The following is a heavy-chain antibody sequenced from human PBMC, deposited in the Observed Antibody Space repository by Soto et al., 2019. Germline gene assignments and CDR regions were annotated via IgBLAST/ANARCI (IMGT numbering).Heavy chain of an antibody. CDR3: ARQNYDFWTLDY. V-gene: IGHV5-51*01. J-gene: IGHJ4*01. D-gene: IGHD3-3*01. Sequence: PGESLKIACKGSGYSFTSYWIGWVRQMPGKGLQWMGIIYPGDSDTRYRPSFQGQVTISDDTSISTAYLQWSSLKASDTAMYYCARQNYDFWTLDYWVHGTLVTVSS. CDR1: GYSFTSYW. CDR2: IYPGDSDT.